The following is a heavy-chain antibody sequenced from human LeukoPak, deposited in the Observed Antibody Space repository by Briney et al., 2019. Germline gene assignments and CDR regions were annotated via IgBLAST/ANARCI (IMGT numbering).Heavy chain of an antibody. Sequence: TLSLTCTVSGGSISSGGYYWSWIRQPPGKGLEWIGYIYHSGSTYYNPSLKSRVTISVDRSKNQFSLKLGSVTAADTAVYYCARVADGWYKANDYWGQGTLVTVSS. V-gene: IGHV4-30-2*01. CDR3: ARVADGWYKANDY. D-gene: IGHD6-19*01. CDR2: IYHSGST. CDR1: GGSISSGGYY. J-gene: IGHJ4*02.